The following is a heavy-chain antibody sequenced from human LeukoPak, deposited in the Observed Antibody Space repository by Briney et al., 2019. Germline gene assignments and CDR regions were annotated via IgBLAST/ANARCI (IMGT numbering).Heavy chain of an antibody. Sequence: ASVKVSCKASGYTFTSYDINWVRQATGQGLEWMGGFDPEDGETIYAQKFQGRVTMAEDTSTDTAYMELSSLRSEDTAVYYCATPAELVVVNAFDYWGQGTLVTVSS. CDR1: GYTFTSYD. CDR3: ATPAELVVVNAFDY. J-gene: IGHJ4*02. D-gene: IGHD3-22*01. V-gene: IGHV1-24*01. CDR2: FDPEDGET.